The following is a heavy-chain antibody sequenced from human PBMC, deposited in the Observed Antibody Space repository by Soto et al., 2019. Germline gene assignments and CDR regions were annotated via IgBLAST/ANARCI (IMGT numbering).Heavy chain of an antibody. D-gene: IGHD1-1*01. CDR1: GFTFSNAW. CDR3: AAYNNSRHAAFDI. V-gene: IGHV3-15*01. J-gene: IGHJ3*02. CDR2: IKSKTDGGTT. Sequence: PGGSLRLSCAASGFTFSNAWMSWVRQAPGKGLEWVGRIKSKTDGGTTDYAAPVKGRFTILGDSAGSALLLRMDSLRAEDTAVYFCAAYNNSRHAAFDIWGRGTLVTVSS.